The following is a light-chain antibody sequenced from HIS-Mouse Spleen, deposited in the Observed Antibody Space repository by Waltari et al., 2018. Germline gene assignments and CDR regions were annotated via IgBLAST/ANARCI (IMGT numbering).Light chain of an antibody. CDR3: QSYDSSLSGWV. CDR1: SSNIGTGYD. Sequence: QSVLTQPPSVSGAPGQRVTISCPGRSSNIGTGYDGHWYQPLPGTAPKLLIYGNSNRPSGVPDRFSGSKSGTSASLAITGLQAEDEADYYCQSYDSSLSGWVFGGGTKLTVL. CDR2: GNS. J-gene: IGLJ3*02. V-gene: IGLV1-40*01.